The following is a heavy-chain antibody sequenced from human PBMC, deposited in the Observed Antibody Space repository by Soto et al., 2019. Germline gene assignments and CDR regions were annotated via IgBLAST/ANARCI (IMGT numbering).Heavy chain of an antibody. CDR3: VKAQERSAQYFAVVITAFDF. Sequence: GGSLRLSCEGSGFSFSNYGIHWVRQAPGKGLEWVAVISHDGNSHHLADSVRGRFTISRDNSKNTVFLHMTSLRREDSAVYHCVKAQERSAQYFAVVITAFDFWGQGTMVTVSS. J-gene: IGHJ3*01. D-gene: IGHD3-22*01. CDR2: ISHDGNSH. CDR1: GFSFSNYG. V-gene: IGHV3-30*18.